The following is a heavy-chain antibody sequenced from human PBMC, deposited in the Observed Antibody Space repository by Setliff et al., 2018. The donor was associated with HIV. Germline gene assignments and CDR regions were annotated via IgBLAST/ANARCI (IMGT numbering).Heavy chain of an antibody. V-gene: IGHV4-34*01. Sequence: SETLSLTCAVYGGSLSGYSWSWIRQPPGKGLEWIGNIYHGGRSHYNPSLRSRVTMSVDTSKNQFSLRLTSVSAADTAVYFCARTGRSSTWWGLHYYYYMDVWGKGTTVTVSS. CDR2: IYHGGRS. J-gene: IGHJ6*03. CDR1: GGSLSGYS. CDR3: ARTGRSSTWWGLHYYYYMDV. D-gene: IGHD2-21*02.